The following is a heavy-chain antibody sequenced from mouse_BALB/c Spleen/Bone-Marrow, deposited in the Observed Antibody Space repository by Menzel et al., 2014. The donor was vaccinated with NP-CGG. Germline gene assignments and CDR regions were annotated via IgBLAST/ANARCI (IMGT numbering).Heavy chain of an antibody. CDR2: IDPYYGGT. CDR3: TRDGYYEGFYAMDY. CDR1: GYSFTDYN. D-gene: IGHD2-3*01. J-gene: IGHJ4*01. V-gene: IGHV1-39*01. Sequence: SGPELEKPGAPVKISCKASGYSFTDYNMNWVKQSNGKSLEWIGNIDPYYGGTSYNQKFKGKATLTVDKSSNTAYMQLKSLTSEDSAVYYCTRDGYYEGFYAMDYWGQGTSVTVSS.